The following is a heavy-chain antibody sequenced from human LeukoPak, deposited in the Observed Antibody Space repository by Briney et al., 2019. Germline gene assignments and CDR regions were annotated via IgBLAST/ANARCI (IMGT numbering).Heavy chain of an antibody. J-gene: IGHJ4*02. V-gene: IGHV3-21*01. CDR3: ARDAPYQTFDY. CDR2: ISSRSNYI. Sequence: GGSLRLSCAASGFTFSSYSMNWVRQAPGKGLDWVSSISSRSNYIYYADSVKGRFTISRDNAKNSLDLQMNSLRAEDTAVYYCARDAPYQTFDYWGQGTLVTVSS. CDR1: GFTFSSYS. D-gene: IGHD2-2*01.